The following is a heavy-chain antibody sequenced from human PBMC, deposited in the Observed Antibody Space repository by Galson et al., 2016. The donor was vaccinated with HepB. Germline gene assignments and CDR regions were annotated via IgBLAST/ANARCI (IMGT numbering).Heavy chain of an antibody. CDR3: AKARSTNAYKVFDY. J-gene: IGHJ4*02. CDR2: IGWNSAYI. CDR1: GFTFDDYA. D-gene: IGHD5-24*01. Sequence: SLRLSCAASGFTFDDYAMHWVRQTPRKGLEWVSGIGWNSAYIDYADSVKGRFTISRDNAKNSLYLQMDSLRPEDTALYYCAKARSTNAYKVFDYWGQGILVAVSS. V-gene: IGHV3-9*01.